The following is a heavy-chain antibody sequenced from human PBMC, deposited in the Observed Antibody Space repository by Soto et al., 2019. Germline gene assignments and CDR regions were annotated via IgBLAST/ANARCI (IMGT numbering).Heavy chain of an antibody. CDR3: GRGSKEIEVVVTATGGGDP. Sequence: SVKVSSRASGGTFRSYAISWVRQAPGQGLEWMGGIIPIFGTATYAQKFQGRVTLTADESTSTASMELSSLRSEDTAVDYSGRGSKEIEVVVTATGGGDPWGEGTLGT. J-gene: IGHJ5*02. CDR1: GGTFRSYA. V-gene: IGHV1-69*13. D-gene: IGHD2-15*01. CDR2: IIPIFGTA.